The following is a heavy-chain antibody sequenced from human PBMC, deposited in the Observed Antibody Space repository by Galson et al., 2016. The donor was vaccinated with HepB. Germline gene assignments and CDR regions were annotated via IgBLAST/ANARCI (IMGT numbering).Heavy chain of an antibody. CDR1: GGSFSGYY. V-gene: IGHV4-34*01. D-gene: IGHD6-6*01. CDR3: ARGRLWARSSSDM. CDR2: INHSGGT. Sequence: SETLSLTCAVYGGSFSGYYWNWVRRPPGKGLEWIGEINHSGGTDYNPSLKSRVTLSLDTSKNHFSLQLRSVTAADTAVYYCARGRLWARSSSDMWGQGTLVTVSS. J-gene: IGHJ4*02.